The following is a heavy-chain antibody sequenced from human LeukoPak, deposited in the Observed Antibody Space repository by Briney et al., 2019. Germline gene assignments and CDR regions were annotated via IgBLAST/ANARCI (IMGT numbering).Heavy chain of an antibody. Sequence: SGPTLVKPTQTLTLTCTFSGFSLSTSGVGVGWIRQPPGKALEWLALIYWDDDKRYSPSLKSRLTITKDTSKNQVVLTMTNMDPVDTATYYCAHTTYYYDSSGYYYWFDPWGQGTLATVSS. V-gene: IGHV2-5*02. CDR2: IYWDDDK. CDR1: GFSLSTSGVG. D-gene: IGHD3-22*01. J-gene: IGHJ5*02. CDR3: AHTTYYYDSSGYYYWFDP.